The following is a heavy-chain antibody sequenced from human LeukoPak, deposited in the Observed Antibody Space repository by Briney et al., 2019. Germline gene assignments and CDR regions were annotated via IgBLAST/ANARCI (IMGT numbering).Heavy chain of an antibody. CDR3: APSRRFLEWLVW. Sequence: LSGGSLRLSCAASGFTFSSYGMHWVRQAPGKGLEWVAVISYDGSNKYYADSVKGRFTISRDNSKNTLYLQMNSLRAEDTAVYYCAPSRRFLEWLVWWGQGTTVTVSS. D-gene: IGHD3-3*01. CDR2: ISYDGSNK. J-gene: IGHJ6*02. V-gene: IGHV3-30*03. CDR1: GFTFSSYG.